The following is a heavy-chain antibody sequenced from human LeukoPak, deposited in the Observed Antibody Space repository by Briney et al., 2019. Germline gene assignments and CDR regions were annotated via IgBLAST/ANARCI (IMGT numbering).Heavy chain of an antibody. CDR2: MNPDSGNA. J-gene: IGHJ4*02. Sequence: ASVKVSCKASGYKFPSDINWKRQAPGQGLEWMGWMNPDSGNAEYAQKFQGRVTMTRDNSISTAYMELRSLRSEDTAVYYCARGAVSPDCNGGSCYTFDYLGQGTLVTVSS. D-gene: IGHD2-15*01. CDR1: GYKFPSD. CDR3: ARGAVSPDCNGGSCYTFDY. V-gene: IGHV1-8*01.